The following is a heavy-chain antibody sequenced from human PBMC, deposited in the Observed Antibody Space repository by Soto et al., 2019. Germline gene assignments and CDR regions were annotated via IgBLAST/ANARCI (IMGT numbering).Heavy chain of an antibody. CDR2: MNPNSGNT. CDR3: SREFTGYSSGWYGKEDAFDI. D-gene: IGHD6-19*01. Sequence: ASVKVSCKASGYTFTSYDINWVRQATGQGLEWMGWMNPNSGNTGYAQKFQGRVTMTRNTSISTAYMELSSLRSEDTAVYYFSREFTGYSSGWYGKEDAFDIWGQGTMVTVSS. V-gene: IGHV1-8*01. CDR1: GYTFTSYD. J-gene: IGHJ3*02.